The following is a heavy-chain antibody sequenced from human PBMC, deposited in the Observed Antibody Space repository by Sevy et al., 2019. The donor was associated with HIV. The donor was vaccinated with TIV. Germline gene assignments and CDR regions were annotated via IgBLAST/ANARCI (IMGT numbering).Heavy chain of an antibody. CDR1: GFTFSNAW. D-gene: IGHD5-18*01. Sequence: GESLKISCAASGFTFSNAWMSWVRQAPGKGLEWVGRIKSKTDGGTTDYAAPVKGRFTISRDDSKNTLYLQMNSLKTEDTAVYYCTTVSVYSYGSSGDYWGQGTLVTVSS. CDR3: TTVSVYSYGSSGDY. J-gene: IGHJ4*02. V-gene: IGHV3-15*01. CDR2: IKSKTDGGTT.